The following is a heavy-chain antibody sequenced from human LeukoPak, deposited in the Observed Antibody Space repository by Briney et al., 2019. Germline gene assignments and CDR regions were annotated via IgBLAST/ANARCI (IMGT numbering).Heavy chain of an antibody. CDR3: ARSERGYSYGYFY. CDR1: GFTFSSNY. D-gene: IGHD5-18*01. CDR2: IYSGGST. V-gene: IGHV3-53*01. J-gene: IGHJ4*02. Sequence: PGGSLRLSCAASGFTFSSNYMSWVRQAPGKGLEWVSVIYSGGSTYYADSVKGRFTISRDNAKNSLYLQMNSLRAEDTAVYYCARSERGYSYGYFYWGQGTLVTVSS.